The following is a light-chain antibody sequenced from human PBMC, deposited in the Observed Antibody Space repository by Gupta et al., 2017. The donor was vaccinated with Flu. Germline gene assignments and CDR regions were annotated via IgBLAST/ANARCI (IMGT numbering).Light chain of an antibody. J-gene: IGLJ3*02. V-gene: IGLV1-44*01. Sequence: SVLTQQASASGTPCQRVIISCSGSSSNIGSNTVNWYQQLPGTAPKLLISTNNQRPSEVPDRFSGSKSGTSASLAISGLQSEDEADYYCTTGDDSLNGRVFGGGTKLTVL. CDR3: TTGDDSLNGRV. CDR2: TNN. CDR1: SSNIGSNT.